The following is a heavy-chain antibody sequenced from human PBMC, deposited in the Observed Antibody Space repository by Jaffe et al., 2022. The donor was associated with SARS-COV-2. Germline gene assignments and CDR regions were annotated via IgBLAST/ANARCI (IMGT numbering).Heavy chain of an antibody. CDR2: IYWDDDK. CDR3: AHSNGLDFWSGNNWFDP. D-gene: IGHD3-3*01. V-gene: IGHV2-5*02. Sequence: QITLKESGPTLVKPTQTLTLTCTFSGFSLSTSGVGVGWIRQPPGKALEWLALIYWDDDKRYSPSLKSRLTITKDTSKNQVVLTMTNMDPVDTATYYCAHSNGLDFWSGNNWFDPWGQGTLVTVSS. CDR1: GFSLSTSGVG. J-gene: IGHJ5*02.